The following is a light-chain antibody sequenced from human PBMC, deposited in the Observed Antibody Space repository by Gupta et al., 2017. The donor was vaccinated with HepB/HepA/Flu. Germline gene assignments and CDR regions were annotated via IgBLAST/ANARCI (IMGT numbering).Light chain of an antibody. CDR2: GAS. V-gene: IGKV3-20*01. Sequence: EIVFTQFPSTLSLSPGERATLSCKASQSVRNNYLAWYQQNPGQAPRLLIYGASSSATGIPDRLSGSRSVTDFSLTISRLEPEDFAVYYCQQYGTSPLFGQGTRLELK. J-gene: IGKJ5*01. CDR1: QSVRNNY. CDR3: QQYGTSPL.